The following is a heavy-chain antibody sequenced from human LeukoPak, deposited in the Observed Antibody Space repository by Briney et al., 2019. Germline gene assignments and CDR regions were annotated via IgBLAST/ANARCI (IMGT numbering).Heavy chain of an antibody. CDR2: TYSGGST. D-gene: IGHD2-2*01. CDR3: AKDLPAAFYYYGMDV. J-gene: IGHJ6*02. Sequence: GGSLRLSCAASGFTVSSNYMSWVRQAPGKGLEWVSVTYSGGSTYYADSVKGRFTISRDNSKNTLYLQMNSLRAEDTAVYYCAKDLPAAFYYYGMDVWGQGTTVTVSS. V-gene: IGHV3-53*05. CDR1: GFTVSSNY.